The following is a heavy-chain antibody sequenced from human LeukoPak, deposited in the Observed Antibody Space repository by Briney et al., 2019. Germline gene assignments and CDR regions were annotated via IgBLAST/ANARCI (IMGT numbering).Heavy chain of an antibody. J-gene: IGHJ4*02. CDR1: GYTFTGYY. CDR2: INPNSGGT. CDR3: AKDLSVFQWDPLPRDY. Sequence: ASVKVSCKASGYTFTGYYMHWVRQAPGQGLEWMGWINPNSGGTNYAQKFQGRVTMTRDTSISTAYMELSRLRSDDTAVYYCAKDLSVFQWDPLPRDYWGQGTLVTVSS. D-gene: IGHD1-26*01. V-gene: IGHV1-2*02.